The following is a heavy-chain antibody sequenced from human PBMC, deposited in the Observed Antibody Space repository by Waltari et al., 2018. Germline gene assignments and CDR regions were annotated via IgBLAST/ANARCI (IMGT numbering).Heavy chain of an antibody. V-gene: IGHV3-23*04. Sequence: EVQLVESGGGLVQPGGSLRLSCAASGFTFSSYALSWVRQAPGKGVGGGGAISGSGGSRYCTCSVKGRFTISRNKYKTTLYLQMNSLRAEDTAVYYCAKSPWWELLRDAFDIWGQGTMVTVSS. J-gene: IGHJ3*02. CDR2: ISGSGGSR. D-gene: IGHD1-26*01. CDR1: GFTFSSYA. CDR3: AKSPWWELLRDAFDI.